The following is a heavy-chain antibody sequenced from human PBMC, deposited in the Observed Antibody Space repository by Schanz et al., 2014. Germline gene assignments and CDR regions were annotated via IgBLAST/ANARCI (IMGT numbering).Heavy chain of an antibody. Sequence: QVQLQESGPGLVQPSETLSLTCTVSGGSIGSYYWSWIRQPPGKGLRWIGYIHSSGTTNYNPSLKSRVTISVDTSKNQFSLKLSAVTAADTAVYYCARGVGDFWNGYLHSMDIWGQGTTVTVSS. CDR1: GGSIGSYY. CDR2: IHSSGTT. CDR3: ARGVGDFWNGYLHSMDI. J-gene: IGHJ6*02. D-gene: IGHD3-3*01. V-gene: IGHV4-59*01.